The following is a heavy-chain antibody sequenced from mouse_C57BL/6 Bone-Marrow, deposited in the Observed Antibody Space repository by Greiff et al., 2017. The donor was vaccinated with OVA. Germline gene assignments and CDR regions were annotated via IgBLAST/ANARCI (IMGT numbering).Heavy chain of an antibody. CDR3: ARDYYDYDGFDY. J-gene: IGHJ2*01. D-gene: IGHD2-4*01. CDR2: ISSGSSTI. Sequence: EVNVVESGGGLVKPGGSLKLSCAASGFTFSDYGMHWVRQAPEKGLEWVAYISSGSSTIYYADTVKGRFTISRDNAKNTLFLQMTSLRSEDTAMYYCARDYYDYDGFDYWGQGTTLTVSS. CDR1: GFTFSDYG. V-gene: IGHV5-17*01.